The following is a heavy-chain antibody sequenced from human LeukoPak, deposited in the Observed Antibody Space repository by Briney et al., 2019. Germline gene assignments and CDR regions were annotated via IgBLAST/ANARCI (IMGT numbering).Heavy chain of an antibody. CDR2: ISAYNGNT. J-gene: IGHJ4*02. D-gene: IGHD6-19*01. Sequence: GASVKDSCKASGYTFTCYGISWVRQAPGQGLEWMGWISAYNGNTNYAQKLQGRVTMTTDTSTSTAYMELRSLRSDDAAVYYCARDLAVAGTFGYWGQGTLVTVSS. V-gene: IGHV1-18*01. CDR1: GYTFTCYG. CDR3: ARDLAVAGTFGY.